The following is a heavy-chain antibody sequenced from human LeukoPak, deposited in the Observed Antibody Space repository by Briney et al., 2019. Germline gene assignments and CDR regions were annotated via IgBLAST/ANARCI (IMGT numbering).Heavy chain of an antibody. D-gene: IGHD6-13*01. Sequence: ASVNVSCKASGYTFNSYGISWVRQAPGQGLEWMGWISAYNGNTNYAQKLQGRVTMTTDTSTSTAYMGLRSLRSDDTAVYYCAGYSSSSYYYGMDVWGQGTTVTVSS. J-gene: IGHJ6*02. CDR1: GYTFNSYG. CDR3: AGYSSSSYYYGMDV. V-gene: IGHV1-18*01. CDR2: ISAYNGNT.